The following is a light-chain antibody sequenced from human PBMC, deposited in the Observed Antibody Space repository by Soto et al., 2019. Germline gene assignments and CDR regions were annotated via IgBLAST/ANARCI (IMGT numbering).Light chain of an antibody. CDR2: RAS. Sequence: EIVLTQSPGTLSLAPGERATLSCRASQSVSSSYLAWYQQKPGQAPRLLIYRASSRATGIPDRFSGSGSGTEFTLAISSLQSEDFAVYYCQQYNNWPTFGPGTKVDIK. CDR1: QSVSSSY. CDR3: QQYNNWPT. V-gene: IGKV3-20*01. J-gene: IGKJ3*01.